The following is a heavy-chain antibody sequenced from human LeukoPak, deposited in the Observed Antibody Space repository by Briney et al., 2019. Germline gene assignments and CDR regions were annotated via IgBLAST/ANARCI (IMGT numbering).Heavy chain of an antibody. V-gene: IGHV3-74*01. CDR1: GFTFSSYW. J-gene: IGHJ3*02. CDR3: ASPGRTDAFDI. Sequence: PGGSLRLSCAASGFTFSSYWMHWVRQAPGKGLVRVSRINSDGSSTSYADSVKGRFTISRDNAKNTLYLQMNSLRAEDTAVYYCASPGRTDAFDIWGQGTMVTVSS. CDR2: INSDGSST.